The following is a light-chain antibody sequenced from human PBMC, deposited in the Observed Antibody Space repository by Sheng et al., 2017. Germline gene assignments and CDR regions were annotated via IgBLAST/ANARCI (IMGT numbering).Light chain of an antibody. Sequence: DIQMTQSPSTLSASVGDRVTITCRASQIINSWLAWYQQKPGKAPKLLIYKASDLQSGVPSRFSGSGSGTEFTLTISSLQPDDLATYYCQQYNKAPYSFGQGTKLEIK. J-gene: IGKJ2*03. V-gene: IGKV1-5*03. CDR2: KAS. CDR1: QIINSW. CDR3: QQYNKAPYS.